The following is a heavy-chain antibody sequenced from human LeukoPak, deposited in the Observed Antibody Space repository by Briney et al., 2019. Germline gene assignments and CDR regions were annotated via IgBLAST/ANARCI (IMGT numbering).Heavy chain of an antibody. J-gene: IGHJ5*02. V-gene: IGHV3-23*01. CDR3: VKENTGTYRGNWFDP. D-gene: IGHD1-7*01. CDR2: ISGSGGTT. CDR1: GFTFSSYS. Sequence: GGSLRLSCAASGFTFSSYSMNWVRQAPGKGLEWVSTISGSGGTTYYADSVKGRFTISRDKSKNTVYLQMSSLRAEDTAVYYCVKENTGTYRGNWFDPWGQGTLVTVSS.